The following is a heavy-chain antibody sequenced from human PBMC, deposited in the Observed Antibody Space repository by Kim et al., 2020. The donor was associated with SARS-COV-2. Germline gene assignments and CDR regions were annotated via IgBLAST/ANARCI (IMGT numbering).Heavy chain of an antibody. D-gene: IGHD2-2*01. J-gene: IGHJ6*02. V-gene: IGHV1-69*06. CDR1: GGTFSSYA. Sequence: SVKVSCKASGGTFSSYAISWVRQAPGQGLEWMGGIIPIFGTANYAQKFQGRVTITADKSTSTAYMELSSLRSEDTAVYYCARDLGYCSSTSCAPEMRIYYYGMDVWAKGPRSPSP. CDR3: ARDLGYCSSTSCAPEMRIYYYGMDV. CDR2: IIPIFGTA.